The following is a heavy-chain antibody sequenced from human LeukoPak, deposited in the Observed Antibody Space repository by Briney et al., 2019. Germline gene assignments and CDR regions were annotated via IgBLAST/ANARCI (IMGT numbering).Heavy chain of an antibody. D-gene: IGHD1-26*01. CDR2: IYYSGST. J-gene: IGHJ4*02. Sequence: SETLSLTCTVSGGSISSSSYYWGWIRQPPGKGLEWIGSIYYSGSTYYNPSLKSRVTISVDTSKNQFSLKLSSVTAADTAVYYCARDQGGSVAGWGQGTLVTVSS. CDR1: GGSISSSSYY. CDR3: ARDQGGSVAG. V-gene: IGHV4-39*07.